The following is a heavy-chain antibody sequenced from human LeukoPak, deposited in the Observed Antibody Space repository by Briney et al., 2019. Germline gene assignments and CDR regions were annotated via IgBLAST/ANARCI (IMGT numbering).Heavy chain of an antibody. V-gene: IGHV4-34*01. Sequence: TSETLSLTCAVYGGSFSGYYWSWLRQPPGKGLEWIGEINHSGSTNYNPSLKSRVTISVDTSKNQFSLKLSSVTAADTAVYYCARGYSLGGGVLSNYYYYYGMDVWGKGTTVTVSS. D-gene: IGHD3-16*01. CDR1: GGSFSGYY. CDR3: ARGYSLGGGVLSNYYYYYGMDV. J-gene: IGHJ6*04. CDR2: INHSGST.